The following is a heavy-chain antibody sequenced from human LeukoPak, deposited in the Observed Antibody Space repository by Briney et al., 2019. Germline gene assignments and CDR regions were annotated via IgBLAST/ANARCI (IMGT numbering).Heavy chain of an antibody. J-gene: IGHJ4*02. CDR3: AKDMGYGSSWYMDY. Sequence: GGSLRLSCAASGFTLDDNAMQWVRQAPGKGLEWVSLISGDGGSTYYADSVKGRFTISRDNSKNSLYLQMNGLRTEDTALYYCAKDMGYGSSWYMDYWGQGTLVTVSS. CDR1: GFTLDDNA. CDR2: ISGDGGST. V-gene: IGHV3-43*02. D-gene: IGHD6-13*01.